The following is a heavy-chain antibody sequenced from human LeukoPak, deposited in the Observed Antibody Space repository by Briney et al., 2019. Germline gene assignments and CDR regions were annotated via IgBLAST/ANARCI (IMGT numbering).Heavy chain of an antibody. J-gene: IGHJ6*02. V-gene: IGHV5-51*01. CDR1: GYSFTSYW. CDR2: IYPGDSDT. CDR3: ARHPPPPYCSGGSCYPIYGMDV. Sequence: GESLKISCKGSGYSFTSYWIGWVRQMPGKGLEWMGIIYPGDSDTRYSPSFQGQVTISADKSISTAYLQWSSLKASDTAMYYCARHPPPPYCSGGSCYPIYGMDVWGQGTTVTASS. D-gene: IGHD2-15*01.